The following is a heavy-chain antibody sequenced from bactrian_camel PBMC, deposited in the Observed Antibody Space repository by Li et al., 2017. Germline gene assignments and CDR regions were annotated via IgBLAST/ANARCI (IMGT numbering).Heavy chain of an antibody. CDR2: ISSDGRT. D-gene: IGHD6*01. V-gene: IGHV3S67*01. CDR3: ATVSNPVRDSWSDLAYNY. CDR1: YSISRYC. J-gene: IGHJ4*01. Sequence: VQLVESGGGSVQPGGSLRLSCTYSISRYCLGWVRQIPGKEREGVATISSDGRTKYLDSAKGRFTITKDGDKNTLYLQMNSLKSEDTALYYCATVSNPVRDSWSDLAYNYWGQGTQVTVS.